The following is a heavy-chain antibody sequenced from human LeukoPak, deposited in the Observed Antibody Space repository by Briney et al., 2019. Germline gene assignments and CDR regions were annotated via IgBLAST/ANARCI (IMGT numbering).Heavy chain of an antibody. V-gene: IGHV1-69*01. D-gene: IGHD6-13*01. CDR3: ARSRSSWDSYYGMDV. J-gene: IGHJ6*02. Sequence: SVKVSCKASGGTFSSYAISWVRQAPGQGLEWMGGIIPIFGTANYAQKFQGRVTITADESTSTAYMELSSLRSEDTAVYYSARSRSSWDSYYGMDVWGQGTTVTVSS. CDR1: GGTFSSYA. CDR2: IIPIFGTA.